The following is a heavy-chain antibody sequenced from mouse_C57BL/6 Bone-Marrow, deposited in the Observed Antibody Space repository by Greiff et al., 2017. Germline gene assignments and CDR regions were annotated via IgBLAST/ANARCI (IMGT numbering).Heavy chain of an antibody. CDR2: ISGGGGNT. Sequence: DVKLVESGGGLVKPGGSLKLSCAASGFTFSSYTMSWVRQTPEKRLEWVATISGGGGNTYYPDSVKGRFTISRDNAKNTLYLQMSSLRSEDTALYYCARRFPFDYWGQGTTLTVSS. CDR3: ARRFPFDY. V-gene: IGHV5-9*01. CDR1: GFTFSSYT. J-gene: IGHJ2*01.